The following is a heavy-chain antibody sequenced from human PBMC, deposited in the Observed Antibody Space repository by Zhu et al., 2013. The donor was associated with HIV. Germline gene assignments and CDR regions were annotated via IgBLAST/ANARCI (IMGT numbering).Heavy chain of an antibody. CDR3: ARAGDLSRPKGSSWTFDY. CDR2: IYYSGST. Sequence: QVQLQESGPGLVKPSETLSLTCTVSGGSISSYYWSWIRQPPGKGLEWIGYIYYSGSTNYNPSLKSRVTISVDTSKNQFSLKLSSVTAADTAVYYCARAGDLSRPKGSSWTFDYWGQGTLVTVSS. J-gene: IGHJ4*02. V-gene: IGHV4-59*01. CDR1: GGSISSYY. D-gene: IGHD6-13*01.